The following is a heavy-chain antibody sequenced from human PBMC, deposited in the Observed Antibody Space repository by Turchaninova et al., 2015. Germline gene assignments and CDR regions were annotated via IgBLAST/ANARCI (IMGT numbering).Heavy chain of an antibody. CDR2: IGSGNGDT. CDR3: ARDLXGLFXX. CDR1: GYTFPPYP. Sequence: QVQLVQSGAEVEKPGASVKVSCKTSGYTFPPYPIHWVRQAPGPSLDGMGWIGSGNGDTRYAQKFQGXXTITXDTTSXXAYXGXNRRGFEXXXVYYCARDLXGLFXXWGQGTLVTXSS. V-gene: IGHV1-3*04. J-gene: IGHJ4*02.